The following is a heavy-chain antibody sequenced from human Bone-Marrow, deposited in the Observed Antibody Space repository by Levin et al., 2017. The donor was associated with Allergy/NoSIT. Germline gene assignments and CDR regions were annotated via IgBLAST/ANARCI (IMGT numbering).Heavy chain of an antibody. CDR2: ISHDETSI. CDR1: GPLFSSFV. V-gene: IGHV3-30*04. Sequence: GGSLRLSCAVSGPLFSSFVMHWVRQAPGKGLEWVAVISHDETSIIYADSVKGRFTISKDNSKKTLYLQMNSLRDEDTATYYCGTAGRTSGYADAFEFWGQGTMVTVS. CDR3: GTAGRTSGYADAFEF. J-gene: IGHJ3*01. D-gene: IGHD3-22*01.